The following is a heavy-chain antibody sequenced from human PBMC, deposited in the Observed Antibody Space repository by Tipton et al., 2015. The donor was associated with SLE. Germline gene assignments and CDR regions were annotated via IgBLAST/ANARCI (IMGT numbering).Heavy chain of an antibody. J-gene: IGHJ5*02. CDR1: GGSFSGYY. V-gene: IGHV4-34*01. CDR3: ASPTS. Sequence: TLSLTCAVYGGSFSGYYWSWVRQPPGKGLEWIAEINHSGSTNYNPSLKSRVTISIDTSKNQFSLKVRSVTVADTAVYYCASPTSWGQGTLVTVSS. CDR2: INHSGST.